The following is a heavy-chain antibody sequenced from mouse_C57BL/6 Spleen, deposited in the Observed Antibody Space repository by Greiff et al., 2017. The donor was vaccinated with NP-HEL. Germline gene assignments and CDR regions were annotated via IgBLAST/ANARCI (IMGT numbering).Heavy chain of an antibody. V-gene: IGHV1-80*01. D-gene: IGHD1-1*01. Sequence: VQLQQSGAELVKPGASVKISCKASGYAFSSYWMNWVKQRPGKGLEWIGQIYPGDGDTNYNGKFKGKATLTADKSFSTAYMQLSSLTSEDSAVYFCARSGGTTVLDYWGQGTTLTVSS. CDR1: GYAFSSYW. J-gene: IGHJ2*01. CDR3: ARSGGTTVLDY. CDR2: IYPGDGDT.